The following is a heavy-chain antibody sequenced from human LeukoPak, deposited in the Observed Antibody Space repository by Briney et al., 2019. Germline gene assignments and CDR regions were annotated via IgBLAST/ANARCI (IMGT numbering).Heavy chain of an antibody. J-gene: IGHJ4*02. CDR2: INHSGST. CDR3: ARGVEGFDY. V-gene: IGHV4-34*01. CDR1: GGSFSGYY. Sequence: SETLSLTCAVYGGSFSGYYWSWIRQPPRKGLEWIGEINHSGSTYYNPSLKSRVTISVDRSKNQFSLELSSVTAADTAVYYCARGVEGFDYWGQGTLVTVSS.